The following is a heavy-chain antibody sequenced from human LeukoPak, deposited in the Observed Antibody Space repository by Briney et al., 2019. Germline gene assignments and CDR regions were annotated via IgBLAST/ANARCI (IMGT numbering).Heavy chain of an antibody. D-gene: IGHD2-2*02. Sequence: GGSLRLSCAASGFTFSSYAMHWVRQAPGKGLEYVSAISSNGGSTYYANSVKGRFTISRDNSKNTLYLQMGSLRAEDMAVYYCARDAEYCSSTSCYKDHYYYMDVWGKGTTVTVSS. V-gene: IGHV3-64*01. J-gene: IGHJ6*03. CDR2: ISSNGGST. CDR1: GFTFSSYA. CDR3: ARDAEYCSSTSCYKDHYYYMDV.